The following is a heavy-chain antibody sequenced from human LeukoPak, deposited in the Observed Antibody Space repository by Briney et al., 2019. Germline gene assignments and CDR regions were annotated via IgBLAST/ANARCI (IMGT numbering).Heavy chain of an antibody. CDR1: GFNFNNYG. CDR2: IGGGGTTT. Sequence: PGGSLRLSCAASGFNFNNYGMTWVRQAPGKGLEWVSSIGGGGTTTYYADSVRGRFTISRDNSKNTMYLQMNSQRAEDTAVYYCAKLVASATTYWGQGTLVTVSS. D-gene: IGHD2-15*01. V-gene: IGHV3-23*01. CDR3: AKLVASATTY. J-gene: IGHJ4*02.